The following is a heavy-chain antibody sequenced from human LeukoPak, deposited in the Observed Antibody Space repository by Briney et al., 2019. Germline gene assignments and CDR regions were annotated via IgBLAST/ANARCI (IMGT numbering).Heavy chain of an antibody. J-gene: IGHJ6*02. D-gene: IGHD2-15*01. CDR2: IYYSGST. Sequence: SETLSLTCTVSGGSISSYYWSWIRQPPGKGLEWIGYIYYSGSTDYNPSLKSRVTISVDTSKNQFSLKLSSVTAADTAVYYCARDLNWVGPYGMDVWGQGTTVTVSS. CDR3: ARDLNWVGPYGMDV. V-gene: IGHV4-59*01. CDR1: GGSISSYY.